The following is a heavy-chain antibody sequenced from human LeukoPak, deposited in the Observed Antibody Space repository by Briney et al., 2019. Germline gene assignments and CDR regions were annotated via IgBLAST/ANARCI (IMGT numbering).Heavy chain of an antibody. J-gene: IGHJ4*02. CDR3: ARWRKYYYDSSGYYYFDY. D-gene: IGHD3-22*01. V-gene: IGHV4-59*01. CDR2: IYYSGST. Sequence: SETLSLTCTVSGGSISSYYWSWIRQPPGKGLEWIGYIYYSGSTNHNPSLKSRVTISVDTSKNQFSLRLSSVTAADTAVYYCARWRKYYYDSSGYYYFDYWGQGTLVTVSS. CDR1: GGSISSYY.